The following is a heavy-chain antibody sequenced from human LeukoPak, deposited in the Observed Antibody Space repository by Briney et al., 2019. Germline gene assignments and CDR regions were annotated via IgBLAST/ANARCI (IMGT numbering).Heavy chain of an antibody. D-gene: IGHD3-3*01. CDR3: AAVQMERSSWYDYYYMDV. CDR2: ISSSGSAI. V-gene: IGHV3-11*01. Sequence: SGGSLRLSCAPSGFTFSDYYMTWIRQPPGKGLEWVSYISSSGSAIKYADSVKGLFSISRDNAKNSLYLQMNSLRAEDTAVYYCAAVQMERSSWYDYYYMDVWGNGTTVTVSS. J-gene: IGHJ6*03. CDR1: GFTFSDYY.